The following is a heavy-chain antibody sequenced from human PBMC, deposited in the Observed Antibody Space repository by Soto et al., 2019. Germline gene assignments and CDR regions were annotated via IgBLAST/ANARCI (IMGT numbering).Heavy chain of an antibody. J-gene: IGHJ5*01. CDR2: IFHTGIT. D-gene: IGHD3-22*01. CDR1: VGSFINDY. Sequence: SETLSLTGFISVGSFINDYWTWMRQSPGKGLEWIGYIFHTGITDYNPAVKSRVTISIDKSRNLFSLNLTSVTAADTAVYYCARDRYFYDSRGYYRTLDSWGQGTLVTVSS. V-gene: IGHV4-59*01. CDR3: ARDRYFYDSRGYYRTLDS.